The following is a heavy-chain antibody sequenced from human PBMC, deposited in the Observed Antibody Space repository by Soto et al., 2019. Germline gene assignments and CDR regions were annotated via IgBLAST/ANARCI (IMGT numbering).Heavy chain of an antibody. CDR1: GGSISCHDDY. CDR3: TRGELWWDY. D-gene: IGHD2-21*01. Sequence: QVQLQESGPGLVKPSQTLSLICTVSGGSISCHDDYWSWIRQLPGEGLEWIGFIYHNGNTFYNPSLKSRLTISLDTSKIQFSLKLSSVTAADTAVYYCTRGELWWDYWGQGTLVTVSS. J-gene: IGHJ4*02. V-gene: IGHV4-30-4*08. CDR2: IYHNGNT.